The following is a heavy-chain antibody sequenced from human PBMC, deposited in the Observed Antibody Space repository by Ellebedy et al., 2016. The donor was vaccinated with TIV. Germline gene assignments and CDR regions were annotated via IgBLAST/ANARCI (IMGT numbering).Heavy chain of an antibody. CDR2: INTDGSST. CDR3: ARESVRYFDWDY. V-gene: IGHV3-74*01. Sequence: GESLKISCVASGFTLSGYWMHWVRQVPGKGLVWLARINTDGSSTSYADSVEGRFTISRDNAKKTLYLDMNGLRSDDTAVYYCARESVRYFDWDYWGQGTLVAV. J-gene: IGHJ4*02. CDR1: GFTLSGYW. D-gene: IGHD3-9*01.